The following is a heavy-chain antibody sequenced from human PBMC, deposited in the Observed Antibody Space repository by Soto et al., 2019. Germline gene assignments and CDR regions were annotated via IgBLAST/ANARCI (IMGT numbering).Heavy chain of an antibody. CDR2: ISGSGGST. D-gene: IGHD1-26*01. CDR3: AKEGGNVKDGGSSYYFDY. Sequence: GGSLRLSCAASGFTFSSYAMSWVRQAPGKGLEWVSAISGSGGSTYYADSVKGRFTISRDNSKNTLYLQMNSLRAEDTAVYYCAKEGGNVKDGGSSYYFDYWGQGTLVTVSS. V-gene: IGHV3-23*01. J-gene: IGHJ4*02. CDR1: GFTFSSYA.